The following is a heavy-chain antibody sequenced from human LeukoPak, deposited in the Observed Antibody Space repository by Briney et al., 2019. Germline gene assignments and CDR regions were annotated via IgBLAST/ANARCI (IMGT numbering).Heavy chain of an antibody. J-gene: IGHJ4*02. D-gene: IGHD3-10*01. Sequence: PGGSLRLSCAASGFTLSNYAMSWVRQAPGKGLEWVSTISANGGTTLYADSVKGRFTVSRDISKNTLFLQMNSLRADDTAVYYCAKKFHYGSGSYYARLDYWGQGTLVTVSS. CDR1: GFTLSNYA. CDR3: AKKFHYGSGSYYARLDY. CDR2: ISANGGTT. V-gene: IGHV3-23*01.